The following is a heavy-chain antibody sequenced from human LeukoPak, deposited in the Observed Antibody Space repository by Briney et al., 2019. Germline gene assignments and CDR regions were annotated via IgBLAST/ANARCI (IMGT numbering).Heavy chain of an antibody. CDR2: IYYSGSA. D-gene: IGHD3-10*01. Sequence: SETLSLTCTVSGGSISSGGYYWSWIRQHPGKGLEWIGYIYYSGSAYYNPSLKSRVTISVDTSKNQFSLKLSSVTAADTAVYYCARKVTMVRGVMSNYYGMDVWGQRTTVTVSS. CDR3: ARKVTMVRGVMSNYYGMDV. J-gene: IGHJ6*02. V-gene: IGHV4-31*03. CDR1: GGSISSGGYY.